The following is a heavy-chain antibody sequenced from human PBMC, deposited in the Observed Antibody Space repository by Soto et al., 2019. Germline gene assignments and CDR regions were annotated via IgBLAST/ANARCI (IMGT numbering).Heavy chain of an antibody. J-gene: IGHJ6*02. CDR1: GFTFSSYA. CDR3: ASSAEGYDFWSGYYRYYYYGMDV. V-gene: IGHV3-30-3*01. Sequence: PGGSLRLSCAASGFTFSSYAMHWVRQAPGKGLEWVAVISYDGSNKYYADSVKGRFTISRDNSKNTLYLQMNSLRAEDTAVYYCASSAEGYDFWSGYYRYYYYGMDVWGQGTTVTVSS. CDR2: ISYDGSNK. D-gene: IGHD3-3*01.